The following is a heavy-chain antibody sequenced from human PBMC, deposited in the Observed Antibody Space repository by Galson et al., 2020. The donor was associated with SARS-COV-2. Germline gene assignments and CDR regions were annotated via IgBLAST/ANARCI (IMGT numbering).Heavy chain of an antibody. CDR3: ARHGRNTIFGVVIIPAAFDI. CDR1: GYTFTGYY. D-gene: IGHD3-3*01. V-gene: IGHV1-2*04. J-gene: IGHJ3*02. Sequence: GESLKISCKASGYTFTGYYMHWVRQAPGQGLEWMGWINPNSGGTNYAQKFQGWVTMTRDTSISTAYMELSRLRSDDTAVYYCARHGRNTIFGVVIIPAAFDIWGQGTMVTVSS. CDR2: INPNSGGT.